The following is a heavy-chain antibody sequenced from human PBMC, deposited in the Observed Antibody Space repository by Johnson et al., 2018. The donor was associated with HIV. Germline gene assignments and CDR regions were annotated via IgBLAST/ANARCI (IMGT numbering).Heavy chain of an antibody. D-gene: IGHD3-10*01. V-gene: IGHV3-74*02. CDR2: INSDGSST. Sequence: MLLVESGGGLVEPGGSLRLSCAASGFTFSSYAMHWVRQAPGKGLVWVSRINSDGSSTSYADSVKGRFTISRDNAKNTLYLQMDSLGAEDTAVYYCAIVQLLADDVFNIWGQGTMVTVSS. J-gene: IGHJ3*02. CDR3: AIVQLLADDVFNI. CDR1: GFTFSSYA.